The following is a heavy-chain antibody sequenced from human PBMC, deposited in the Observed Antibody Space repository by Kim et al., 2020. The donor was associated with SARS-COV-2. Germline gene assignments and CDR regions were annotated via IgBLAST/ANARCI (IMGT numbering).Heavy chain of an antibody. V-gene: IGHV5-51*01. CDR3: ARREGYFDSSGSYYYYGLDV. Sequence: GESLKISCKASGYSFTSYWIGWVRQMPGKGLEWMGIIYPGESDTRYSPSFQGQVTISADKSISTAYLQWSSLKASDTAMYYCARREGYFDSSGSYYYYGLDVWGQGTTVTVSS. D-gene: IGHD3-22*01. CDR2: IYPGESDT. CDR1: GYSFTSYW. J-gene: IGHJ6*02.